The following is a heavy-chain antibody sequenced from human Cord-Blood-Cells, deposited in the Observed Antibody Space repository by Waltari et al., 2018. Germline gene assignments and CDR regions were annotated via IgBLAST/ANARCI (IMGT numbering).Heavy chain of an antibody. CDR2: LNHSGST. CDR1: GGSCSGYY. D-gene: IGHD3-9*01. Sequence: QVQLQQWGAGLLKPSETLSLTCAVYGGSCSGYYWSWIRQPPGKGLEWIGELNHSGSTNYNPSLKSRVTISVDTSKNQFSLKLSSVTAADTAVYYCASGHYDILTGYYYGMDVWGQGTTVTVSS. CDR3: ASGHYDILTGYYYGMDV. J-gene: IGHJ6*02. V-gene: IGHV4-34*01.